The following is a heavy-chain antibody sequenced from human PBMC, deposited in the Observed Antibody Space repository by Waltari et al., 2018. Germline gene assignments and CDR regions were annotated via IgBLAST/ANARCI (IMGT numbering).Heavy chain of an antibody. CDR2: IRSKANSYAT. D-gene: IGHD7-27*01. V-gene: IGHV3-73*01. CDR3: TRHPSTGEGY. Sequence: EVQLAESGGGLVQPGGSLKRSCAASGFSFSGPAMHVVRQASGQGLEWVGRIRSKANSYATAYAASVKGRFTISRDDSKNTAYLQMNSLKTEDTAVYYCTRHPSTGEGYWGQGTLVTVSS. CDR1: GFSFSGPA. J-gene: IGHJ4*02.